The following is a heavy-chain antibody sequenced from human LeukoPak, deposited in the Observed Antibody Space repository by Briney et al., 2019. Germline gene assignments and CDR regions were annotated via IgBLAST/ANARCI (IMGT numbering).Heavy chain of an antibody. Sequence: SVKVSCKASGETFETDTISWVRQVPGQGLEWMGGFIPAFNTAHYARKFQGRVTITMDASTTTDFMEMGSLRFEDTAVYYCVRDKGLTGDTCAFDIWGQGTMVTVSS. D-gene: IGHD7-27*01. J-gene: IGHJ3*02. CDR2: FIPAFNTA. CDR3: VRDKGLTGDTCAFDI. CDR1: GETFETDT. V-gene: IGHV1-69*05.